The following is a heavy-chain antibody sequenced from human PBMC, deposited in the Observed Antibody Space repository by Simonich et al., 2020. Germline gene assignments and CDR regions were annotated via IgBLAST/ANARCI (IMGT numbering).Heavy chain of an antibody. J-gene: IGHJ4*02. CDR3: ARNRLDY. CDR2: IDSDGGNT. CDR1: GFTFSCYW. V-gene: IGHV3-74*01. Sequence: EVQLVESGGGLVQPGGSLRLSCAASGFTFSCYWMHWVRQAPGKGRVGVSRIDSDGGNTSYADSVKGRFTISRDNAKNTLYLQMNSLRAEDTAVYYCARNRLDYWGQGTLVTVSS.